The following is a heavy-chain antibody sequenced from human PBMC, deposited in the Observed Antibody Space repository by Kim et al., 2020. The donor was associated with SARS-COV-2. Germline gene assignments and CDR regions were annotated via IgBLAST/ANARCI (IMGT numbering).Heavy chain of an antibody. CDR1: GYTFTNYD. J-gene: IGHJ4*02. CDR3: ARGRLPERGLIYFFDY. CDR2: MNPNTGNT. D-gene: IGHD1-1*01. Sequence: ASVKVSCKASGYTFTNYDINWVRQATGQGLEWMGWMNPNTGNTGYAQKFQGRVTMTRNTSLSTASMELSSLRSEDTALYYCARGRLPERGLIYFFDYWGQGTLVTVSP. V-gene: IGHV1-8*01.